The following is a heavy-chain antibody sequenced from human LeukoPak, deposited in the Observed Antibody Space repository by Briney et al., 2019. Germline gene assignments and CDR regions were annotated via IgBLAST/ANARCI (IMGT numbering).Heavy chain of an antibody. Sequence: PGGSLRLSCAASGFTFSSYAMSWVRQAPGKGLEWVSAISGSGGGTYYADSVKGRFTISKDNSKNTLYLQMNSLRAEDTAVYYCAKDAGYCSSTSCKHPTLLFDIWGQGTMVTVSS. CDR1: GFTFSSYA. CDR3: AKDAGYCSSTSCKHPTLLFDI. J-gene: IGHJ3*02. CDR2: ISGSGGGT. D-gene: IGHD2-2*01. V-gene: IGHV3-23*01.